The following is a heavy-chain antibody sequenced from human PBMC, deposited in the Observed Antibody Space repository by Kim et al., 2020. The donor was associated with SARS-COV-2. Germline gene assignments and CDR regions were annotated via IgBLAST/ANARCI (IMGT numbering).Heavy chain of an antibody. D-gene: IGHD6-13*01. CDR1: GFTFSSYA. Sequence: GGSLRLSCAASGFTFSSYAMSWVRQAPGKGLEWVSAISGSGGSTYYADSVKGRFTISRDNSKNTLYLQMNSLRAEDTAVYYCAKGHDSSSWYGSTPFDYWGQGTLVTVSS. V-gene: IGHV3-23*01. CDR2: ISGSGGST. J-gene: IGHJ4*02. CDR3: AKGHDSSSWYGSTPFDY.